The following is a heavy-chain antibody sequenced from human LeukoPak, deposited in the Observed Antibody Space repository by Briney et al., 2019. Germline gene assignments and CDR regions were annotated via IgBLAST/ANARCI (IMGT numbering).Heavy chain of an antibody. Sequence: PSETLSLTCTVSGGSISSSSYYWGWIRQPPGKGLEWIGSIYYSGSTYYNPSLKSRVTISVDTSKNQFSLKLSSVTAADTAVYYCARGSYDILTGYYTPKPLDYWGQGTLVTVSP. V-gene: IGHV4-39*07. CDR2: IYYSGST. D-gene: IGHD3-9*01. J-gene: IGHJ4*02. CDR1: GGSISSSSYY. CDR3: ARGSYDILTGYYTPKPLDY.